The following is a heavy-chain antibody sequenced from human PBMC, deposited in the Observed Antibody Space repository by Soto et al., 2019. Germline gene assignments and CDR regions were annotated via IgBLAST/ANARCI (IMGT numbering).Heavy chain of an antibody. V-gene: IGHV3-23*01. CDR3: AKAGYCTNGVCYLYYFDY. CDR2: ISGSGGSR. Sequence: GGSLRLSCAAYGFTFNSYAMSWVRQAPGKGLEWVSVISGSGGSRYYADSVKGRFTISRDNSKNTLYLQMNSLRAEDTAVYYCAKAGYCTNGVCYLYYFDYWGQGTLVTVSS. D-gene: IGHD2-8*01. CDR1: GFTFNSYA. J-gene: IGHJ4*02.